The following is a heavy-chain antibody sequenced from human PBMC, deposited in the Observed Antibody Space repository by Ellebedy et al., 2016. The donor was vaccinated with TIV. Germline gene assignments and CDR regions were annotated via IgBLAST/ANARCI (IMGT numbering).Heavy chain of an antibody. J-gene: IGHJ3*02. CDR2: ISVDGRAV. CDR3: VRGWYSSGHCDVFAM. Sequence: GESLKISXVGFGFTFSDSVMHWVRQDPGKGLDWVAGISVDGRAVHYPDSVKGRFTISRDNAQNTVYLQMNSLRLEDTAVYYCVRGWYSSGHCDVFAMWGQGKIVTVSS. V-gene: IGHV3-30*03. CDR1: GFTFSDSV. D-gene: IGHD6-19*01.